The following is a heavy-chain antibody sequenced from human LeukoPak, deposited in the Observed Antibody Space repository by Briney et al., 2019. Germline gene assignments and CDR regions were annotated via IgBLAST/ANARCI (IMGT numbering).Heavy chain of an antibody. Sequence: GGSLRLSCAASGFTFTNYAMTWVRQAPGKGLEWVPVISGSGSSTNYADSVKGRFTVSRDNSRNTLFLQMNSLRAEDTAVYYCAKGSSGYYYDNWFDPWGQGTLVTVSS. CDR1: GFTFTNYA. J-gene: IGHJ5*02. CDR2: ISGSGSST. CDR3: AKGSSGYYYDNWFDP. D-gene: IGHD3-22*01. V-gene: IGHV3-23*01.